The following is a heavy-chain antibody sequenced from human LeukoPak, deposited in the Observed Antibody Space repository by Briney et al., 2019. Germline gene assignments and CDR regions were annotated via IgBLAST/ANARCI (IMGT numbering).Heavy chain of an antibody. CDR2: IYYSGST. J-gene: IGHJ4*02. CDR1: GGSFSSYY. V-gene: IGHV4-59*01. D-gene: IGHD3-3*01. Sequence: SETLSLTCAVYGGSFSSYYWSWIRQPPGKGLEWIGYIYYSGSTNYNPSLKSRVTISVDTSKNQFSLKLSSVTAADTAVYYCARAADDFWSGSSSAFDYWGQGTLVTVSS. CDR3: ARAADDFWSGSSSAFDY.